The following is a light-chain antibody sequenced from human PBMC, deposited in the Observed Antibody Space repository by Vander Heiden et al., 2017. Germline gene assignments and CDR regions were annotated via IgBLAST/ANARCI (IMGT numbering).Light chain of an antibody. CDR2: AAS. V-gene: IGKV1-39*01. J-gene: IGKJ2*01. CDR1: QSISSY. CDR3: QQSYSTPST. Sequence: DIQMTQSPSSLSASVGDRVTITCRASQSISSYLNWYQHKPGKAPKLLIYAASSLQSGVPSRFSGSGSGTDFTLTISSLQPEDFATYYCQQSYSTPSTFGQGTKLEI.